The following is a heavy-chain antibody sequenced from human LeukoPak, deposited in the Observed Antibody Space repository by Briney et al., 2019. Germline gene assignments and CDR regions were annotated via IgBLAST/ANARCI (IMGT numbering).Heavy chain of an antibody. Sequence: GGSLRLSCAVSGITFNNYWMSWVRQAPGKGLEWLANINEDGGKKYYVDSVKCRFTISRDNAKNSLFLQMNGLRVEDTAMYYCATFTGQLWSHRFDFWGQGTLVSVSS. J-gene: IGHJ4*02. V-gene: IGHV3-7*01. CDR1: GITFNNYW. CDR2: INEDGGKK. D-gene: IGHD5-18*01. CDR3: ATFTGQLWSHRFDF.